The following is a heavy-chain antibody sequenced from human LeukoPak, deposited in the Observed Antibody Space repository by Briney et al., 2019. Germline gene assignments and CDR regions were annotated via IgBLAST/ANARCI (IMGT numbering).Heavy chain of an antibody. V-gene: IGHV3-21*01. CDR1: GFTFSSYN. J-gene: IGHJ4*02. D-gene: IGHD3-3*01. CDR2: ISSSSSYI. Sequence: PGGSLRLSCAASGFTFSSYNINWVRQAPGKGLEWVSSISSSSSYIYYADSVKGRFTISRDNAKNSLYLQMNSLRAEDTAVYYCAKGSFWSDDHTQYYFDYWGQGTLVTVSS. CDR3: AKGSFWSDDHTQYYFDY.